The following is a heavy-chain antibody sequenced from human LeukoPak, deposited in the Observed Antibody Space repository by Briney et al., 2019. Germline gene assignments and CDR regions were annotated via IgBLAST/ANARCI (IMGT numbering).Heavy chain of an antibody. CDR2: INSGSSTS. Sequence: PGGSLRLSCAASGFTFSTFSMNWVRQAPGKGLEWVSYINSGSSTSYYADSVKGRFTIPRDNAKNSLYLQMNTLVADDTAVYYCARERPEGSGSFQLDSWGQGTLVTVSS. D-gene: IGHD1-26*01. J-gene: IGHJ4*02. V-gene: IGHV3-48*04. CDR1: GFTFSTFS. CDR3: ARERPEGSGSFQLDS.